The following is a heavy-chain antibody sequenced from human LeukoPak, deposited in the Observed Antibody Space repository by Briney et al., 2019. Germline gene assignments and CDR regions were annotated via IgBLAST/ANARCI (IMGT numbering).Heavy chain of an antibody. Sequence: GGSLRLSCAASGFTVSSNYMSWVRQAPGKGLEWVSVIYSGGSTYYADSVKGRFTISRDNSKNTLYLQMNSLGAEDTAVYYCAKTRPLYSSSWYYFDYWGQGTLVTVSS. CDR1: GFTVSSNY. CDR2: IYSGGST. D-gene: IGHD6-13*01. J-gene: IGHJ4*02. CDR3: AKTRPLYSSSWYYFDY. V-gene: IGHV3-66*01.